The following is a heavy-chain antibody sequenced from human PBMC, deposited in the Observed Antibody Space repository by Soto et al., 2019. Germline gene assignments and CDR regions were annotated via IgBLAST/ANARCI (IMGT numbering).Heavy chain of an antibody. CDR1: GFTFSSYS. J-gene: IGHJ6*02. CDR2: ISSSSSTI. Sequence: LSLPCAASGFTFSSYSMNWVRQAPGKGLEWVSYISSSSSTIYYADSVKGRFTISRDNAKNSLYLQMNSLRDEDTAVYYCARDGSGSYYVSYYYYGMDVWGQGTTVTVSS. V-gene: IGHV3-48*02. CDR3: ARDGSGSYYVSYYYYGMDV. D-gene: IGHD3-10*01.